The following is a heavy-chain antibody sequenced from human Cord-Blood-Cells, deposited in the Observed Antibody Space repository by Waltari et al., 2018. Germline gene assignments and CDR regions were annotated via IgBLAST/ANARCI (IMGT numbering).Heavy chain of an antibody. Sequence: QVQLQEPVPGLVKPSETLSLTSTATDGSISSYSWSWIRQPPGTGQEWLGRICTSRRPDGKVLEWMMRMCPSCGTNYSRSLKSRVTISVDTSRNQCSRKLGSVTAADTAVYYCARDPTWSDAFGIWGQATMVTMSS. D-gene: IGHD2-8*02. CDR2: MCPSCGT. CDR3: ARDPTWSDAFGI. V-gene: IGHV4-4*07. CDR1: DGSISSYS. J-gene: IGHJ3*02.